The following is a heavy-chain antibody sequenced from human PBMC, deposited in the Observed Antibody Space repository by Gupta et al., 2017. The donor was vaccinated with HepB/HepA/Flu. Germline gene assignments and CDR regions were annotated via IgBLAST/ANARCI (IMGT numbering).Heavy chain of an antibody. J-gene: IGHJ5*02. V-gene: IGHV3-23*01. CDR1: GFTFSSYG. D-gene: IGHD2/OR15-2a*01. CDR2: ISGSGDSR. Sequence: EVQVLESGGDLVQPGGSLRLSCAASGFTFSSYGMNWVRQAQGKGLEWGSGISGSGDSRQYVVAVNGRFTIYRDKYKETLSLQMKGLRVTDQAKFYCAKDMWGARIKKYLDPWGQGTLVTVSS. CDR3: AKDMWGARIKKYLDP.